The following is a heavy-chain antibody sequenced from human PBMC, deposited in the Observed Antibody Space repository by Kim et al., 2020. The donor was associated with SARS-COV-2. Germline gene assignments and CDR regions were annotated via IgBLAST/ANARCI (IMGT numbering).Heavy chain of an antibody. CDR3: TTVYRVGYYDFWSGHQTPHYFDY. D-gene: IGHD3-3*01. CDR1: GFTFSNAW. Sequence: GGSLRLSCAASGFTFSNAWMSWVRQAPGKGLEWVGRIKSKTDGGTTDYAAPVKGRFTISRDDSKNTLYLQMNSLKTEDTAVYYCTTVYRVGYYDFWSGHQTPHYFDYWGQGTLVTVSS. V-gene: IGHV3-15*01. J-gene: IGHJ4*02. CDR2: IKSKTDGGTT.